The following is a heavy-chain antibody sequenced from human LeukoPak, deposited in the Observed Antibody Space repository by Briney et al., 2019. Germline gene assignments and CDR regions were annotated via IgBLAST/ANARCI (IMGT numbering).Heavy chain of an antibody. D-gene: IGHD5-18*01. CDR2: MYSGDST. Sequence: GGTLRLSCAASGFTVRSNYMTWVRQAPGKGLEWVSVMYSGDSTYYDDSVKGRFTMSRDNSKNTLDLQMNSLRDEDTGVYYCARADGYSSWFVHWGQGTLVT. J-gene: IGHJ5*02. CDR3: ARADGYSSWFVH. V-gene: IGHV3-53*01. CDR1: GFTVRSNY.